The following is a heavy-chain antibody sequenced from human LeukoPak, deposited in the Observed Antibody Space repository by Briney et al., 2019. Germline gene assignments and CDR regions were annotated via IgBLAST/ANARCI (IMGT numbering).Heavy chain of an antibody. CDR2: IWYDGSNK. CDR3: ARAYYGYYLGGY. V-gene: IGHV3-33*01. D-gene: IGHD4-17*01. Sequence: PGRSLTLSCAVSGFTFSSYGMHWVRQAPGKGLEWVAVIWYDGSNKYYADSVKGRFTISRDNSKNTLYLQMNSLRAEDTAVYYCARAYYGYYLGGYWGQGTLVTVSS. J-gene: IGHJ4*02. CDR1: GFTFSSYG.